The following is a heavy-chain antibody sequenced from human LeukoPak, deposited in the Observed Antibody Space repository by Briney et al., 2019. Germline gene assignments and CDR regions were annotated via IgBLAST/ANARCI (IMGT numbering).Heavy chain of an antibody. J-gene: IGHJ4*02. Sequence: PGGSLRLSCAASGFNFNTYTRNWVRQAPGKGLEWVSAISGSGDSAYYADAVKGRFTISRDNSKNTLYLQVNSLRAEDTAVYYCAKPHFSGSGSYGGFYFWGQGTLVTVSS. D-gene: IGHD3-10*01. V-gene: IGHV3-23*01. CDR3: AKPHFSGSGSYGGFYF. CDR2: ISGSGDSA. CDR1: GFNFNTYT.